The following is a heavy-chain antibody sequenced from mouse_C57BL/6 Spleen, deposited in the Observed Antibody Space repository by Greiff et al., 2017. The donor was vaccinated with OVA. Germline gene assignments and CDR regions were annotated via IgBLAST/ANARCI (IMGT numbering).Heavy chain of an antibody. J-gene: IGHJ3*01. CDR3: ARHGNYVGRFAY. Sequence: EVKLVESGGDLVKPGGSLKLSCAASGFTFSSYGMSWVRQTPDKRLEWVATISSGGSYTYYPDSVKGRFTISRDNAKNTLYLQMSSLKSEDTAMYYCARHGNYVGRFAYWGQGTLVTVSA. V-gene: IGHV5-6*02. CDR2: ISSGGSYT. D-gene: IGHD2-1*01. CDR1: GFTFSSYG.